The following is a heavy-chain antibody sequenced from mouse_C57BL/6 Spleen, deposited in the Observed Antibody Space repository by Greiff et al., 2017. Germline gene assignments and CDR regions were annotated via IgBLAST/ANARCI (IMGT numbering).Heavy chain of an antibody. CDR2: IDPSDSET. V-gene: IGHV1-52*01. J-gene: IGHJ1*03. CDR1: GYTFTSYW. CDR3: ARSYYYGSSYVDWYVDV. Sequence: VQLQQPGAELVRPGSSVKLSCKASGYTFTSYWLHWVKQRPIQGLEWIGNIDPSDSETHYNQKFKDTATLTVDKSSSTAYMQLSSLTSEDSAVYCCARSYYYGSSYVDWYVDVWGTGTTVTVSS. D-gene: IGHD1-1*01.